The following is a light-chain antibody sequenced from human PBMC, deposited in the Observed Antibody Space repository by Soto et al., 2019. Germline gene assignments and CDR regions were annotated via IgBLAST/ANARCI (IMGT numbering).Light chain of an antibody. CDR1: QSISSW. CDR2: DAS. V-gene: IGKV1-5*01. Sequence: DIQMTQSPSTLSASVGDRVTITCRASQSISSWLAWYQQKPGKAPKILIYDASSLESGVPSRFSGSGSGTEFAHALSSLQPHDFATYYCQQYNSLTGTFGQGTKVEIK. J-gene: IGKJ1*01. CDR3: QQYNSLTGT.